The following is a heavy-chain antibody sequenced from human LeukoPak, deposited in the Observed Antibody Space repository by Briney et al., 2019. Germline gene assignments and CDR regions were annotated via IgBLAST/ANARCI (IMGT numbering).Heavy chain of an antibody. CDR1: GFTFGSYS. CDR3: ASPKLEDQRGDYGDEAFDI. D-gene: IGHD4-17*01. V-gene: IGHV3-21*01. CDR2: ISTGSSYI. J-gene: IGHJ3*02. Sequence: PGGSLRLSCAASGFTFGSYSMNWVRQAPGKGLEWVSSISTGSSYIYYADSMKGRFTISRDNAKNSLYLQMNSLRAEDTAVYYCASPKLEDQRGDYGDEAFDIWGQGTMVTVSS.